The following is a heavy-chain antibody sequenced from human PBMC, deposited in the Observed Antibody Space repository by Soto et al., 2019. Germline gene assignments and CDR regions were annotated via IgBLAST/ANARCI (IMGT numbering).Heavy chain of an antibody. Sequence: QVQLVQSGAEVKKPGASVKVSCKASGYTFTGYYMHWVRQAPGQGLEWMGWINPNSGGTNYAQKFQGWVTXXRXTXXSTAYMELSRLRSDDTAVYYCARDLRTMVRGVIGYWGQGTLVTVSS. V-gene: IGHV1-2*04. CDR1: GYTFTGYY. J-gene: IGHJ4*02. D-gene: IGHD3-10*01. CDR2: INPNSGGT. CDR3: ARDLRTMVRGVIGY.